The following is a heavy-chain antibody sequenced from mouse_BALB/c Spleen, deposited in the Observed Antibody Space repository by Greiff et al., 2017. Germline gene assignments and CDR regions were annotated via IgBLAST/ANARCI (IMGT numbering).Heavy chain of an antibody. J-gene: IGHJ1*01. CDR2: ISRSGSYT. D-gene: IGHD1-1*01. V-gene: IGHV5-6*01. CDR3: EKLITTVVATRAYWYFDV. Sequence: EVQRVESGGDLVKPGGSLKFSCAASGFTFSSYGMSWVRQNPDKRLEWVASISRSGSYTYYTDSVKGRFTISRDNAKNTLYLQMSSLKSEDTDMYYCEKLITTVVATRAYWYFDVWGAGTTVTVSS. CDR1: GFTFSSYG.